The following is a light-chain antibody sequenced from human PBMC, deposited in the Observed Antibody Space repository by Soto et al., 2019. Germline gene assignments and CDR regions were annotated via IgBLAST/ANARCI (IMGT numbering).Light chain of an antibody. CDR3: QQYGSSPPYT. Sequence: EIVLTQSPGTLSLSPGERATLSCRASQSVSSSYLAWYQQKPGQAPRLLIYGASSRATGIPDRFSGSGSGTDFPLTISRLEPEDFGVYYCQQYGSSPPYTFGPGTKVDIK. CDR2: GAS. J-gene: IGKJ3*01. V-gene: IGKV3-20*01. CDR1: QSVSSSY.